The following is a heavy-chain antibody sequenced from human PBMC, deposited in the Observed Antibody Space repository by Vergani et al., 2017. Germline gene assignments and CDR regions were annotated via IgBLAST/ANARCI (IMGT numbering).Heavy chain of an antibody. CDR1: GGSISSSSYY. CDR2: IYYSGST. Sequence: QLQLQESGPGLVKPSETLSLTCTVSGGSISSSSYYWGWIRQPPGKGLEWIGSIYYSGSTYYNPSLKSRVTISVDTSKNQFSLKLSSVTAADTAVYYCAGSYGSGSHYYNWFDPWGQGTLVTVSS. CDR3: AGSYGSGSHYYNWFDP. V-gene: IGHV4-39*01. J-gene: IGHJ5*02. D-gene: IGHD3-10*01.